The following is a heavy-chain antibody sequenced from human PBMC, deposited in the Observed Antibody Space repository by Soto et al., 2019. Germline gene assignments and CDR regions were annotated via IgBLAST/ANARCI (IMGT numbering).Heavy chain of an antibody. CDR3: ASESDSSGYTFDY. CDR2: ISYDGSNK. CDR1: GFTFSSYA. D-gene: IGHD3-22*01. V-gene: IGHV3-30-3*01. J-gene: IGHJ4*02. Sequence: QVQLVESGGGVVQPGRSLRLSCAASGFTFSSYAMHWVRQAPGKGLEWVAVISYDGSNKYYADSVKGRFTISRDNSKNTLYLQMNSLRAEDTAVYYCASESDSSGYTFDYWGQGTLVTVSS.